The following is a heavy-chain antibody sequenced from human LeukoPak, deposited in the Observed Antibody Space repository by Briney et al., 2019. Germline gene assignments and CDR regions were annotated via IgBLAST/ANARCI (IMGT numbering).Heavy chain of an antibody. D-gene: IGHD1-26*01. V-gene: IGHV3-74*01. CDR3: GGSGSYEDY. Sequence: GRSLRLSCAASGFTFSTYWMHWVRHAPGKGLVWVSRINSDGSSTGYADSVKGRFTISRDNARNTLYLQMNSLRAEDTAVYYCGGSGSYEDYWGQGTLVTVSS. J-gene: IGHJ4*02. CDR2: INSDGSST. CDR1: GFTFSTYW.